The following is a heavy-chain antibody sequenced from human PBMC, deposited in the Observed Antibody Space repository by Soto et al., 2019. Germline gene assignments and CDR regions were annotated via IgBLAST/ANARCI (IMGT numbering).Heavy chain of an antibody. D-gene: IGHD2-15*01. J-gene: IGHJ4*02. CDR2: ISYDGSNK. CDR3: AKDLGDCSGGSCYSELDY. V-gene: IGHV3-30*18. Sequence: PGGSLRLSCAASGFTFSSYGMHWVRQAPGKGLEWVAVISYDGSNKYYADSVKGRFTISRDNSKNTLYLQMNSLRAEDTAVYYCAKDLGDCSGGSCYSELDYWGQGTLVTVSS. CDR1: GFTFSSYG.